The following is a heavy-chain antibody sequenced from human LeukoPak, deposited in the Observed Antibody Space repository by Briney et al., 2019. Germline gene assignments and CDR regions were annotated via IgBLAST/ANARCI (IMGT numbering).Heavy chain of an antibody. CDR3: ARKLRDYYDSSGYYLDY. CDR1: GGSISSYY. J-gene: IGHJ4*02. D-gene: IGHD3-22*01. Sequence: SETLSLTCTVSGGSISSYYWSWIRQPPGKGLEWIGYIYTSGSTNYNPSLKSRVTISVDTSKNQFSLKLSSVTAADTAVYYCARKLRDYYDSSGYYLDYWGQGTLVTVSS. CDR2: IYTSGST. V-gene: IGHV4-4*09.